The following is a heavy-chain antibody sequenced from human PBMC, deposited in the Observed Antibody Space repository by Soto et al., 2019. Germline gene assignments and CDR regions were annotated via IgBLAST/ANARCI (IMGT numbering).Heavy chain of an antibody. Sequence: GASVKVSCKASGGTFSSYAISWVRQAPGQGLEWMGIINPSGGSTNYAQILQGRVSMTTDTSTSTAYMELRSLRSDDTAVYYCARGGYYDSSGSRSYYYYGMNVWGQGTTVTVSS. CDR3: ARGGYYDSSGSRSYYYYGMNV. CDR2: INPSGGST. V-gene: IGHV1-18*01. CDR1: GGTFSSYA. D-gene: IGHD3-22*01. J-gene: IGHJ6*02.